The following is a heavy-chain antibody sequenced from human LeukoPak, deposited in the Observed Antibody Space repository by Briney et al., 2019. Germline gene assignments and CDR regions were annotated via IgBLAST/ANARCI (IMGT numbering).Heavy chain of an antibody. Sequence: SETLSLTCTVSGGSMSSFYWSWIRQPPGKGLEWIGYIYDSGSTNYNPSLKSRVTISIDSSENQFSLKLTSVTAADTAVYYCARAVSSGWYNWGQGTLVTVSS. CDR1: GGSMSSFY. CDR2: IYDSGST. D-gene: IGHD6-19*01. CDR3: ARAVSSGWYN. J-gene: IGHJ4*02. V-gene: IGHV4-59*12.